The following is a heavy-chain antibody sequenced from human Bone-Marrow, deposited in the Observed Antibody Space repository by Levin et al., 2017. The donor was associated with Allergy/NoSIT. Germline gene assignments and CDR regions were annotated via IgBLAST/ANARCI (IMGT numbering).Heavy chain of an antibody. J-gene: IGHJ3*02. CDR3: TTDGTTAGPKSSGYYYVKFFSREKRLDDAFDI. Sequence: NPGGSLRLSCAASGFTFSNAWMSWVRQAPGKGLEWVGRIKSKTDGGTTDYAAPVKGRFTISRDDSKNTLYLQMNSLKTEDTAVYYCTTDGTTAGPKSSGYYYVKFFSREKRLDDAFDIWGQGTMVTVSS. V-gene: IGHV3-15*01. CDR2: IKSKTDGGTT. CDR1: GFTFSNAW. D-gene: IGHD3-22*01.